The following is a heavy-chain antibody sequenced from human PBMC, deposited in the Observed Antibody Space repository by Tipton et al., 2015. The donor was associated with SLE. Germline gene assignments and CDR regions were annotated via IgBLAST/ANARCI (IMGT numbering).Heavy chain of an antibody. CDR2: IYYSGSA. V-gene: IGHV4-39*01. Sequence: TLSLTCTVSGGSISSSIYYWGWIRQLPGKGLEWIGNIYYSGSAYYNPSLDRPVTISVDTSKNQFSLRLSSVTAADTAVYDCARLRCSGGICYPGYYYYMDVWGKGATVTVSS. CDR1: GGSISSSIYY. D-gene: IGHD2-15*01. CDR3: ARLRCSGGICYPGYYYYMDV. J-gene: IGHJ6*03.